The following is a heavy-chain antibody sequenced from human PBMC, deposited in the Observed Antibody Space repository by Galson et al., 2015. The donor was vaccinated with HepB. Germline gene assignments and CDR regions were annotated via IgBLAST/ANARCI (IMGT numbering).Heavy chain of an antibody. V-gene: IGHV4-34*01. CDR2: ITRSGNA. J-gene: IGHJ4*02. Sequence: LSLTCAVPDELSDFYWSWIRQPPDMGLEWLGEITRSGNANYNPSPKSRVTISVDTSKSHFYLKMTSLSAADTAVYYCARNGFDLWGQGTLVTVSS. D-gene: IGHD2-8*01. CDR1: DELSDFY. CDR3: ARNGFDL.